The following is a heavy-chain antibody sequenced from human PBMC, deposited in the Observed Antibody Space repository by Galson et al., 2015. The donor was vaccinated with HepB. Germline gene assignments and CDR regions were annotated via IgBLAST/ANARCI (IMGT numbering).Heavy chain of an antibody. J-gene: IGHJ4*02. CDR1: GFTFSNYA. Sequence: SLRLSCAASGFTFSNYAFHWVRQAPGKGLEWVALISYDGINKYYADSLKGRFTISRDKSKNPLFLQMNNMRGEDTALYYCASLETRGMTTMPFDYWGQGTLVTVSS. CDR3: ASLETRGMTTMPFDY. CDR2: ISYDGINK. V-gene: IGHV3-30-3*02. D-gene: IGHD5-24*01.